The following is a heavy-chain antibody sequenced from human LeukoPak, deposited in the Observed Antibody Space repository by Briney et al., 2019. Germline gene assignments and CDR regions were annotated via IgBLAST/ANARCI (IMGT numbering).Heavy chain of an antibody. J-gene: IGHJ4*02. CDR2: INHSGST. CDR3: ARGAAMILAY. Sequence: PSETLSLTGAVYGGSFSGYYWSWIRQPPGKGLEWIGEINHSGSTNYNPSLKSRVTISVDTSKNQFSLKLSSVTAADTAVYYCARGAAMILAYWGQGTLVTVSS. D-gene: IGHD3-22*01. V-gene: IGHV4-34*01. CDR1: GGSFSGYY.